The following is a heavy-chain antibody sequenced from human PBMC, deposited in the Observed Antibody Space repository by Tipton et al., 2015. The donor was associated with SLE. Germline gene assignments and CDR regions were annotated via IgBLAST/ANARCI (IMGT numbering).Heavy chain of an antibody. CDR2: IGSSGTTI. CDR1: GFTFSSYE. V-gene: IGHV3-48*03. D-gene: IGHD5-24*01. CDR3: ARWLQPRFDY. Sequence: SLRLSCAASGFTFSSYEMNWVRQAPGKGLEWISYIGSSGTTISYADSVKGRFTISRDNSMNTLYLQMDSLRAEDTAVYYCARWLQPRFDYWGQGTLVTVSS. J-gene: IGHJ4*02.